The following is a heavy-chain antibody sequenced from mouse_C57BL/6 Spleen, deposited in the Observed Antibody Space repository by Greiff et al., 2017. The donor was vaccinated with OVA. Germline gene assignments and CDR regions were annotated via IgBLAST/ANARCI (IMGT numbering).Heavy chain of an antibody. J-gene: IGHJ1*03. CDR3: ARNPFTTVVAPYWYFYV. CDR2: IWTGGGT. CDR1: GFSLTSYA. Sequence: VQLQESGPGLVAPSQSLSITCTVSGFSLTSYAISWVRQPPGKGLEWLGVIWTGGGTNYNSALKSRLSISKDTSKSQVFLKMNSRQTDDTARYYRARNPFTTVVAPYWYFYVWGTGTTVTVSS. V-gene: IGHV2-9-1*01. D-gene: IGHD1-1*01.